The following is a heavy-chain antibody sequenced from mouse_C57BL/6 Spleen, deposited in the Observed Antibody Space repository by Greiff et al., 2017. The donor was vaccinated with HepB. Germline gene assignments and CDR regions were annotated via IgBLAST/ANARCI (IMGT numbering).Heavy chain of an antibody. D-gene: IGHD2-14*01. J-gene: IGHJ2*01. Sequence: EVQVVESEGGLVQPGSSMKLSCTASGFTFSDYYMAWVRQVPEKGLEWVANINYDGSSTYYLDSLKSRFIISRDNAKNILYLQMSSLKSEDTATYDCARGNRGYYFDDWGQGTTLTVSS. CDR1: GFTFSDYY. CDR2: INYDGSST. V-gene: IGHV5-16*01. CDR3: ARGNRGYYFDD.